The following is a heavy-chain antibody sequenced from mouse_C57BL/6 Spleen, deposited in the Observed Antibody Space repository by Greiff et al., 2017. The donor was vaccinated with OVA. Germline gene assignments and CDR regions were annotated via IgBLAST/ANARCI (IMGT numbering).Heavy chain of an antibody. CDR2: IRLKSDNYAT. Sequence: EVKVVESGGGLVQPGGSMKLSCVASGFTFSNYWMNWVRQSPEKGLEWVAQIRLKSDNYATHYAESVKGRFTISRDDSKSSVYLQMNNLRAEDTGIYYCTGRGGSGYFDVWGTGTTVTVSS. D-gene: IGHD1-1*02. J-gene: IGHJ1*03. CDR3: TGRGGSGYFDV. CDR1: GFTFSNYW. V-gene: IGHV6-3*01.